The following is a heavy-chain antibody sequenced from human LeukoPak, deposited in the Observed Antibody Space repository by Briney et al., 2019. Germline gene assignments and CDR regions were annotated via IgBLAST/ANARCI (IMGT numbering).Heavy chain of an antibody. V-gene: IGHV4-59*12. J-gene: IGHJ5*02. CDR1: GGSISSYY. D-gene: IGHD2-8*01. CDR2: IYFTGST. Sequence: SGTLSLTCTVSGGSISSYYWSWIRQPPGEGLEWIGYIYFTGSTNYNPSLKSRVTMSVDTSNNQFSLKLSSVTAADTAVYYCARRYCTDGVCYLVSWGQGTLVTVSS. CDR3: ARRYCTDGVCYLVS.